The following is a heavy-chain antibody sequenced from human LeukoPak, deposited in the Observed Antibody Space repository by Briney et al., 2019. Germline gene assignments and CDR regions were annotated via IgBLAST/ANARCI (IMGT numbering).Heavy chain of an antibody. CDR3: VRGHNWFDR. CDR2: VYYSGST. V-gene: IGHV4-59*01. Sequence: PSETLSLTCIVSGGSISGYHWSWIRQPPGKGLEYIGYVYYSGSTNSNPSLKSRVTISVDTSKNQFSLKVSSVTAADTAIYYCVRGHNWFDRWGQGTLVTVSS. CDR1: GGSISGYH. J-gene: IGHJ5*02.